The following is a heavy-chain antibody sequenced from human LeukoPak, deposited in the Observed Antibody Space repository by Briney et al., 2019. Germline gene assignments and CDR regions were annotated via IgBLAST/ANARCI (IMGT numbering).Heavy chain of an antibody. CDR3: AGGYSSSSS. V-gene: IGHV4-59*01. CDR2: IYYSGST. J-gene: IGHJ4*02. CDR1: GDSISSYY. D-gene: IGHD6-13*01. Sequence: SETLSLTCTVSGDSISSYYWSWIRQPPGKGLEWIGYIYYSGSTNYNPSLKSRATISVDTSKNQFSLKLSSVTAAATAVYYCAGGYSSSSSWGQGTLVTVSS.